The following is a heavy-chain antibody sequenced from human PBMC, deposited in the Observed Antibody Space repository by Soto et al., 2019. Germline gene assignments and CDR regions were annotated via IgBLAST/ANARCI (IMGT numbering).Heavy chain of an antibody. CDR1: GESLTGYY. D-gene: IGHD6-6*01. V-gene: IGHV4-34*01. J-gene: IGHJ4*02. CDR2: INHSGSI. Sequence: QVQLQQWGAGLLKPSETLALNCGVYGESLTGYYWSWIRQLPGKALEWIGEINHSGSINYIPSLKSRLTISVDTSNNQFSLRLRSVTAADAAVYYCARRRVAARSYYFDYWGQGNLVTVSS. CDR3: ARRRVAARSYYFDY.